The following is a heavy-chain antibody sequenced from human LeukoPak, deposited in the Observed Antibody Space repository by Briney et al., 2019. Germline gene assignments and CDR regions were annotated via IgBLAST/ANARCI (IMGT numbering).Heavy chain of an antibody. J-gene: IGHJ4*02. CDR3: ARDSAGNQYSSGNFDL. Sequence: QSGGSLRLSCAASGVAVKSSYMSWVRQAPGKGLEWVSVLYAGGESYYADSVLGRFTISRDNSNNTVFLEMNSLTADDTAVYFCARDSAGNQYSSGNFDLWGQGTLVTVSS. CDR1: GVAVKSSY. V-gene: IGHV3-53*01. D-gene: IGHD3-10*01. CDR2: LYAGGES.